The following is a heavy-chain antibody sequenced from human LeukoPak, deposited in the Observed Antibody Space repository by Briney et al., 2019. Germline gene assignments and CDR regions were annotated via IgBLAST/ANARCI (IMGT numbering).Heavy chain of an antibody. CDR2: ISSSSSYT. CDR3: ARVPSSISSTAIIFYYFDY. V-gene: IGHV3-11*06. D-gene: IGHD2-21*02. Sequence: GGSLRLSCAASGFTFSDYYMSWLRQAPGKGLEWVSYISSSSSYTNYADSAKGRFTISRDNAKNSLYLQMNSLRAEDTAVYYCARVPSSISSTAIIFYYFDYWGQGTLVTVSS. J-gene: IGHJ4*02. CDR1: GFTFSDYY.